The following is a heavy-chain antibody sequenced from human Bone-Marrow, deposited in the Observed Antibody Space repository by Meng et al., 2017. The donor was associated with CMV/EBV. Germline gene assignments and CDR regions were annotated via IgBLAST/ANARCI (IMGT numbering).Heavy chain of an antibody. CDR3: AKDIGCSSTSCYTRLSYYYYGMDV. D-gene: IGHD2-2*02. CDR2: INPDGSEK. J-gene: IGHJ6*02. Sequence: GESLKISCEVSGFTFSSYWFSWVRQAPEKGLEWVANINPDGSEKYYLDSVKGRFTIFRDNAKNSLYLQMNSLRAEDTALYYCAKDIGCSSTSCYTRLSYYYYGMDVWGQGTTVTVSS. V-gene: IGHV3-7*03. CDR1: GFTFSSYW.